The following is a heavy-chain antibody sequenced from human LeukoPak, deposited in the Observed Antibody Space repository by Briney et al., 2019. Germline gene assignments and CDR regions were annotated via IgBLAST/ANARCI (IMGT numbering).Heavy chain of an antibody. D-gene: IGHD6-19*01. Sequence: SVKVSCKASGGTFISYTIGWVRQAPGQGLEWMGRIIPILGIANYAQKFQGRVTITADKSTSTAYMELSSLRSEDTAVYYCASIAVAGKPLFGYWGQGTLVTVSS. CDR1: GGTFISYT. CDR2: IIPILGIA. CDR3: ASIAVAGKPLFGY. V-gene: IGHV1-69*02. J-gene: IGHJ4*02.